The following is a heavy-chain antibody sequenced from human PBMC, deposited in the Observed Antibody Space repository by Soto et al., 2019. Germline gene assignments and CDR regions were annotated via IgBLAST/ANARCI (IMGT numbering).Heavy chain of an antibody. CDR3: AKVAGALVGGMDV. CDR2: ISYDGSNK. J-gene: IGHJ6*02. Sequence: GGSLRLSCAASGFTFSSYAMHWVRQAPGKGLEWVAVISYDGSNKYYADSVKGRFTISRDNAKNSLYLQMNSLRAEDTALYYCAKVAGALVGGMDVWGQGTTVTVSS. D-gene: IGHD3-9*01. V-gene: IGHV3-30-3*01. CDR1: GFTFSSYA.